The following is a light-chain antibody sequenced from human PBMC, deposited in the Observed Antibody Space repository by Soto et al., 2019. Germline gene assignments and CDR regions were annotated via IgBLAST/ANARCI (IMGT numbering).Light chain of an antibody. V-gene: IGKV1-5*03. CDR3: LQHNVFTRT. Sequence: DIQMTQSPSTQSASVGARVTITCRASQSISSWLAWYQQKPGQAPKLLIYKASSLESGVPSRFSGSGSGTEFTLTISSLKPEDFATYYCLQHNVFTRTFGHGTQVDIK. CDR1: QSISSW. CDR2: KAS. J-gene: IGKJ1*01.